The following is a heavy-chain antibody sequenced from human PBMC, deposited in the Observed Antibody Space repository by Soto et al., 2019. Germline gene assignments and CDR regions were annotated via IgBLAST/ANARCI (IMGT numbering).Heavy chain of an antibody. CDR1: GGSISSGVYY. V-gene: IGHV4-31*03. J-gene: IGHJ4*02. Sequence: QVQLQESGPGLGKPSQTLSLTCTVSGGSISSGVYYWSWSRQHPGKGLEWIGYIYYSGTTYYNPSLKRRGTISVDTSKNQFSLKMSSVTAADTAVYYCARQPDYWVQGTLVTVSS. CDR3: ARQPDY. CDR2: IYYSGTT.